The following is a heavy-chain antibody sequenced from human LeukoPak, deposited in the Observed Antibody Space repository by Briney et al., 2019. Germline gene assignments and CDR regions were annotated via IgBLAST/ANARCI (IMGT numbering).Heavy chain of an antibody. CDR2: INPSGGST. J-gene: IGHJ4*02. V-gene: IGHV1-46*02. Sequence: ASVKVSCKASGYTFNDYYMHWVRQAPGQGLEWMGIINPSGGSTSYAQKFQGRVTMTRDTSTSTVYMELSSLRSEDTAVYYCARPIFGVVSPFDYWGQGTLVTVSS. CDR3: ARPIFGVVSPFDY. CDR1: GYTFNDYY. D-gene: IGHD3-3*01.